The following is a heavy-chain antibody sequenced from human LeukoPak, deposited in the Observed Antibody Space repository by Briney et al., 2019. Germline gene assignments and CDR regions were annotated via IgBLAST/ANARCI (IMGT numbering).Heavy chain of an antibody. Sequence: GGSLRLSCAASGFTFSSYEMNWVRQAPGKGLEWVSYIGSSGSTIYYADSVKGRFTISRDNAKNSLYLQMNSLRAEDTAVYYCARSTCSGGSCYDYFDYWGQGTLVTVSS. CDR2: IGSSGSTI. J-gene: IGHJ4*02. V-gene: IGHV3-48*03. CDR3: ARSTCSGGSCYDYFDY. CDR1: GFTFSSYE. D-gene: IGHD2-15*01.